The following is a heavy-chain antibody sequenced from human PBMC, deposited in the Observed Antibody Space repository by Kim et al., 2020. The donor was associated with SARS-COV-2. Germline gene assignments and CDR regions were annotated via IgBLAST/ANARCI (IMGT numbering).Heavy chain of an antibody. J-gene: IGHJ2*01. CDR2: YYSGST. CDR3: ARGFDL. V-gene: IGHV4-59*08. Sequence: YYSGSTNYRPSLNSRVTISVDTSKNQFSLKLSSVTAADTAVYYCARGFDLWGRGTLVTVSS.